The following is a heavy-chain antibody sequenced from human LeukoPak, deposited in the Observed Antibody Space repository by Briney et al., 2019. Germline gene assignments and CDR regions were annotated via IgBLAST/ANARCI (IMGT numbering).Heavy chain of an antibody. V-gene: IGHV1-69*06. D-gene: IGHD3-10*01. Sequence: ASVKVSCKASGGTFSSYAISWVRQAPGQGLEWMGGIIPIFGTANYAQKFQGRVTITADKSTSTAYMELRSLRSDDTAVYYCARDSYGSGSSDYWGQGTLVTVSS. J-gene: IGHJ4*02. CDR1: GGTFSSYA. CDR3: ARDSYGSGSSDY. CDR2: IIPIFGTA.